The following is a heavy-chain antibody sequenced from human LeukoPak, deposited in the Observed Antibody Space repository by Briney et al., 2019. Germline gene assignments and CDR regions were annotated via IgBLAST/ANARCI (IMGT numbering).Heavy chain of an antibody. V-gene: IGHV1-18*01. J-gene: IGHJ3*02. CDR2: ISAYNGNT. D-gene: IGHD1-14*01. CDR1: GYTFTSYG. Sequence: EASLKVSCKASGYTFTSYGMSWVRQAPGQGLEWMGCISAYNGNTNYAQKLQGRVTMTTDTSTSTAYMELRSLRSDDTAVYYCARRLRTPGRVDAFDIWGQGTMVTVSS. CDR3: ARRLRTPGRVDAFDI.